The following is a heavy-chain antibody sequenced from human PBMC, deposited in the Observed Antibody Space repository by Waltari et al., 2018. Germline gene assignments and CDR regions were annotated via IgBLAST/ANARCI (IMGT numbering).Heavy chain of an antibody. Sequence: QVQLQESGPGLVKPSETLSLTCTVSGGSISSYYWSWIRQPPGKGLEWIGYIYYSGSTNYHPSLKRRVTISGDTSKNPFSLKLSSVTAADTAVYYCAREGPSTNIAAADTDAFDIWGQGTMVTVSS. CDR2: IYYSGST. D-gene: IGHD6-13*01. J-gene: IGHJ3*02. CDR3: AREGPSTNIAAADTDAFDI. CDR1: GGSISSYY. V-gene: IGHV4-59*01.